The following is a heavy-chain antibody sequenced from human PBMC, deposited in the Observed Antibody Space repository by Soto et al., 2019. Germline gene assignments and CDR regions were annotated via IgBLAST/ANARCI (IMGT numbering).Heavy chain of an antibody. Sequence: EVQLLESGGGLVQPGGSLRLYCAASGFTFSSYAMSWVRQAPGKGLEWVSAISGSGGSTYYADSVKGRFTISRDNSKNTLYLQMNSLRAEDTAVYYCAKQNGYGGNSELEYWRQGTLDTVSS. V-gene: IGHV3-23*01. D-gene: IGHD2-21*02. CDR2: ISGSGGST. J-gene: IGHJ4*02. CDR1: GFTFSSYA. CDR3: AKQNGYGGNSELEY.